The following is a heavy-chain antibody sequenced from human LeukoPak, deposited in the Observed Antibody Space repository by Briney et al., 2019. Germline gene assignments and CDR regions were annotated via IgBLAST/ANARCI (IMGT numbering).Heavy chain of an antibody. CDR1: GGSLSSSSYS. D-gene: IGHD5-24*01. Sequence: SETLFLTCTVSGGSLSSSSYSWGWIRKPPGKGQERIGSIYYSRSTYYNPSLKSRVTISVDTSKNQFSRKLSAVTAADTAVYYCAWRRGDGWDGPYFDYWGQGTLVTVSS. J-gene: IGHJ4*02. V-gene: IGHV4-39*01. CDR2: IYYSRST. CDR3: AWRRGDGWDGPYFDY.